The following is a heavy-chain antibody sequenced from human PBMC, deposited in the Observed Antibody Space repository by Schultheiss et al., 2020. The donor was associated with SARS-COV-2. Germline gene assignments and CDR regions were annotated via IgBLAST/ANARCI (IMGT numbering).Heavy chain of an antibody. Sequence: SETLSLTCTVSSGSISSYYWSWIRQPPGKGLEWIGRIYTSGSTNYNPSLKSRVTISVDTSKNQFSLKLSSVTAADTAVYYCARAGGNPNTYYDYVWGSYRSGYFDYWGQGTLVTVSS. D-gene: IGHD3-16*02. CDR1: SGSISSYY. CDR2: IYTSGST. J-gene: IGHJ4*02. CDR3: ARAGGNPNTYYDYVWGSYRSGYFDY. V-gene: IGHV4-4*07.